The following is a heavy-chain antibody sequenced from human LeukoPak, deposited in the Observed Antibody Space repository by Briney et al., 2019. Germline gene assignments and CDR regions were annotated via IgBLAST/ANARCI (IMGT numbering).Heavy chain of an antibody. CDR2: ISWNSGSI. Sequence: GGSLRLSCAASGFTFDDYAMHWVRHTPGKGLEWVSGISWNSGSIGYADSVKGRFTISRDNAENSLYLQMNSLRAEDTAVYYCARALGRIWETTVTTRALGYWGQGTLVTVSS. CDR1: GFTFDDYA. D-gene: IGHD4-17*01. J-gene: IGHJ4*02. V-gene: IGHV3-9*01. CDR3: ARALGRIWETTVTTRALGY.